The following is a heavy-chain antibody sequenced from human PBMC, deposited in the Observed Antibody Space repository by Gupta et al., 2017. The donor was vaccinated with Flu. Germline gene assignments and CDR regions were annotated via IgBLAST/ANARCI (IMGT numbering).Heavy chain of an antibody. Sequence: WVRKVPGQGLEWRGRINPAGGSVTYAQNFQGRVTMTRDTSTSTVYMEVSSLRSEDKAVYYWTREGELASWGGDCYLRAFEIWGPGTMVTVSS. V-gene: IGHV1-46*03. CDR3: TREGELASWGGDCYLRAFEI. D-gene: IGHD2-21*02. CDR2: INPAGGSV. J-gene: IGHJ3*02.